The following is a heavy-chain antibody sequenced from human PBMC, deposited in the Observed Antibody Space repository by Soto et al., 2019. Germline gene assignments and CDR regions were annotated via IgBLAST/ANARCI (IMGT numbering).Heavy chain of an antibody. CDR2: IYQSGSA. Sequence: RLSSTGPVPGASITSGGYSWSWIRQSPGQGLEWIGYIYQSGSAFYNPSLKTRATILVDRSKNQFSLNLTSVTAADAAVYYCARAFDGVDLWGEGTTVTLSS. CDR3: ARAFDGVDL. V-gene: IGHV4-30-2*06. CDR1: GASITSGGYS. J-gene: IGHJ6*04.